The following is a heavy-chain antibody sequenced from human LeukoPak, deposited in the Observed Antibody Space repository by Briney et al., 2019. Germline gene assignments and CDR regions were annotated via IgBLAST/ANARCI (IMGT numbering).Heavy chain of an antibody. CDR1: GGSISSYY. CDR2: IYYSGST. J-gene: IGHJ4*02. V-gene: IGHV4-59*08. CDR3: ARHQPDHYDSSGRGFDY. Sequence: SKTLSLTCTVSGGSISSYYWSWIRQPPGEGLEWIGYIYYSGSTNYNPSLKSRVTISVDTSKNQFSLKLSSVTAADTAVYYCARHQPDHYDSSGRGFDYWGQGTLVTVSS. D-gene: IGHD3-22*01.